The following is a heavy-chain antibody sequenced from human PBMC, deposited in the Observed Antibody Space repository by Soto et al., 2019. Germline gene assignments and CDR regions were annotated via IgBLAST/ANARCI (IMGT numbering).Heavy chain of an antibody. D-gene: IGHD2-15*01. Sequence: PGESLKISCKGSGYSFSSYWIAWVRQMPGKGLEWMGIIFPADSDTKYSPSFQGRVTISADKSISTAYLQWSSLKASDTAMYYCASSVVVPSTMNYFDYWGQGSLVTVSS. J-gene: IGHJ4*02. CDR3: ASSVVVPSTMNYFDY. V-gene: IGHV5-51*01. CDR2: IFPADSDT. CDR1: GYSFSSYW.